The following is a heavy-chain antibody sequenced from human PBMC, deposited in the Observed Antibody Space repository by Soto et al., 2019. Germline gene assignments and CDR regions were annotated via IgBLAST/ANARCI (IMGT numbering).Heavy chain of an antibody. V-gene: IGHV3-53*01. J-gene: IGHJ4*02. Sequence: EVQLVESGGGSIRPGGSLRLSCAASGFVISNSYMAWVRQAPGKGLEWVSTIYARGATFYADAVKGRFTISRDDPKNSLLLQLTSLRVEDTAIYYCARVPAYTSGLDVWGQGALVTVSS. CDR3: ARVPAYTSGLDV. CDR1: GFVISNSY. D-gene: IGHD2-15*01. CDR2: IYARGAT.